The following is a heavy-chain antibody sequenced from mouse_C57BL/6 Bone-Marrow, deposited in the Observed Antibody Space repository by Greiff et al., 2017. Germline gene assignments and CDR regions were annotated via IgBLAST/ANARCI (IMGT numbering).Heavy chain of an antibody. CDR3: ASHYYGSSHYFDY. V-gene: IGHV1-55*01. CDR2: IYPGSGST. D-gene: IGHD1-1*01. Sequence: QVQLKQPGAELVKPGASVKMSCKASGYTFTSYWITWVKQRPGQGLEWIGDIYPGSGSTNYNEKFKSKATLTVDTSSSTAYMQLSSLTSEDSAVYYCASHYYGSSHYFDYWGQGTTLTVSS. J-gene: IGHJ2*01. CDR1: GYTFTSYW.